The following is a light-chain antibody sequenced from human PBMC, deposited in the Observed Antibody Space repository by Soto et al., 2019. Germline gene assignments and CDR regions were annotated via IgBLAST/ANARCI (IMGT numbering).Light chain of an antibody. V-gene: IGLV4-69*01. J-gene: IGLJ2*01. CDR1: SGHRTYA. CDR2: LNSDGRH. Sequence: QLVLTQSPSASASLGASVKLTCTLSSGHRTYALAWHQQQPEKGPRYLMNLNSDGRHTKGDGIPDRFSGSSSGTERYLTISSLQSEDEADDYCQTWGTGLLVFGGGTKLTVL. CDR3: QTWGTGLLV.